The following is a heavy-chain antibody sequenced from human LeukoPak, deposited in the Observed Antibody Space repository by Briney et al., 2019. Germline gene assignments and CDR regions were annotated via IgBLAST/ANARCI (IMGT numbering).Heavy chain of an antibody. Sequence: PGGSLRLSCAVSGFAFTRNNTNWGRRAPGKGLEWVSYISSTSITMYYADSVKGRFTISRDNAKNSLYLQMNSLRADDTAVYYCARETILAVAGDFWGQGTLVTVSS. J-gene: IGHJ4*02. CDR1: GFAFTRNN. D-gene: IGHD6-19*01. CDR3: ARETILAVAGDF. V-gene: IGHV3-48*01. CDR2: ISSTSITM.